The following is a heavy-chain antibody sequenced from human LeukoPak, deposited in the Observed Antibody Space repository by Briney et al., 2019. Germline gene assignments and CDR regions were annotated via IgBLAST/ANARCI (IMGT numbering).Heavy chain of an antibody. CDR3: ARSASSSGYDY. D-gene: IGHD6-19*01. V-gene: IGHV3-30-3*01. CDR1: GFTFSSYA. CDR2: ISYDGSNK. Sequence: GGSLRLSCAASGFTFSSYAMHWVRQAPGKGLEWVAVISYDGSNKYYADSVKGRFTISRDNSKNTLYLQMNSLRAEDTAVYYCARSASSSGYDYWGQGTLVTVSP. J-gene: IGHJ4*02.